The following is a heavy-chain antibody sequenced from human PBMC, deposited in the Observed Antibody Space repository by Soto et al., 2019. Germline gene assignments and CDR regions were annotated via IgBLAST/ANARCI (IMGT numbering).Heavy chain of an antibody. D-gene: IGHD6-13*01. J-gene: IGHJ6*02. V-gene: IGHV1-69*18. CDR3: ARAAVLTFTRFYDVDV. Sequence: QVQLVQSGAEVKTPGSSVKVSCEASGGTFNSYSINWVRQAPGQGLEWMGRIIPMFGTTDYAQRFQGRGTFTADESTNTASMEVTNLTSEDTAVYYCARAAVLTFTRFYDVDVWGQGTTVTVSS. CDR1: GGTFNSYS. CDR2: IIPMFGTT.